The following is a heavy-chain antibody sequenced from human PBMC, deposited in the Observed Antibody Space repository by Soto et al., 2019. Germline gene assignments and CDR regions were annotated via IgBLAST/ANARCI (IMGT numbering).Heavy chain of an antibody. CDR2: INHSGST. CDR3: ARGIGGSTSRRNPPRRYFDL. CDR1: GGSFSGYY. D-gene: IGHD2-2*01. J-gene: IGHJ2*01. Sequence: QVQLQQWGAGLLKPSETLSLTCAVYGGSFSGYYWSWIRQPPGKGLEWIGEINHSGSTNYNPSLKSRVTLSVNTSKNQFSLKLSAVTAGDTAVYYCARGIGGSTSRRNPPRRYFDLWGRGTLVTVSS. V-gene: IGHV4-34*01.